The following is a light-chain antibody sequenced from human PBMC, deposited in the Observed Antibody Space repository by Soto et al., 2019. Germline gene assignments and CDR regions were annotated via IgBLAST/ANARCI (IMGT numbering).Light chain of an antibody. J-gene: IGLJ1*01. CDR1: SSDVGGYNY. CDR2: EVS. V-gene: IGLV2-14*01. Sequence: QSALTQPASVSGSPGQSITISCTGTSSDVGGYNYVSWYQQHPGKAPKLTIYEVSNRPSGVSNRFSGSKSGNTASLTISGLQAEDEADYYCTSYTSSSTLYVFGPGTKVTVL. CDR3: TSYTSSSTLYV.